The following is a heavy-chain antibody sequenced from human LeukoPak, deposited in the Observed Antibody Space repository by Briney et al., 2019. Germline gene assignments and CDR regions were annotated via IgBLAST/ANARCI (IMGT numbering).Heavy chain of an antibody. J-gene: IGHJ3*02. V-gene: IGHV4-61*02. CDR2: IYTSGST. CDR3: ARQKYGDYRNAFDI. CDR1: GGSISSGSYY. Sequence: SETLSLTCTVSGGSISSGSYYWSWIRQPAGKGLEWIGRIYTSGSTNYNPSLKSRLTISVDTSKNQFSLNLSSVTAADTAVYYCARQKYGDYRNAFDIWGQGRMVTVSS. D-gene: IGHD4-17*01.